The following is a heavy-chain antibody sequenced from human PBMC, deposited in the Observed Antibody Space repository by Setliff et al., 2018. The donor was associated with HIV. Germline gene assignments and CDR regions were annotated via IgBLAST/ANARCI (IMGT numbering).Heavy chain of an antibody. CDR1: GFNFDDYG. J-gene: IGHJ4*02. Sequence: GGSMRLSCVPSGFNFDDYGMTWVRQAPGKGLEWVSGINWNGGKAIYYADSVKGRFTTSRDDGKNSLYLQIDCLRAEDTGVYYCARDRLILRTRGGFDSWGLGTLVTVSS. D-gene: IGHD2-21*01. V-gene: IGHV3-20*04. CDR3: ARDRLILRTRGGFDS. CDR2: INWNGGKAI.